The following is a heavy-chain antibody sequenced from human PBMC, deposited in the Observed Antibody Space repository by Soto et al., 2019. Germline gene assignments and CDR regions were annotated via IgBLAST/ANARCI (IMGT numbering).Heavy chain of an antibody. Sequence: QVQLVQSGAEVKKPGASVKISCKASGYPFTTYILYWMRQAPGQRLEWMGWINAGNRNTKYSQKFQDRVTITRDTSAGTAYMELSSLRSEDTAVYYGAIGHCDNLCYHDYWGQGTLVTVSS. CDR2: INAGNRNT. CDR1: GYPFTTYI. J-gene: IGHJ4*02. D-gene: IGHD2-15*01. V-gene: IGHV1-3*01. CDR3: AIGHCDNLCYHDY.